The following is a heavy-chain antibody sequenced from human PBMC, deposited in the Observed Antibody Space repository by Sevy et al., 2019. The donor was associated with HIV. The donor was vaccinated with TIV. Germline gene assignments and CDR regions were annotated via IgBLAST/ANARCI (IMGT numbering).Heavy chain of an antibody. CDR2: ISSTVSI. J-gene: IGHJ6*02. CDR1: GFTFNGYS. CDR3: TQEMRAKIHV. Sequence: GGSLRLSCATSGFTFNGYSMYWVRQAPGKGLEWVSAISSTVSINYADSVKGGFTNTSYNAKNSLYLQMNSLGADDTAVYYCTQEMRAKIHVWGQGTTVTVSS. V-gene: IGHV3-21*01.